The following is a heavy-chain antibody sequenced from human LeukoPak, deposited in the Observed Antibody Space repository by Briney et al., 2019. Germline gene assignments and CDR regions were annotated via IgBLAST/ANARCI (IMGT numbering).Heavy chain of an antibody. CDR3: ARLAVVELPAARRNYFDY. D-gene: IGHD2-2*01. CDR1: GGSISSGDYY. Sequence: PSETLSLTCTVSGGSISSGDYYWSWIRQPPGKGLEWIGYIYYSGSTYYNPSLKSRVTISVDTSKNQFSLKLNSVTAADTAMYYCARLAVVELPAARRNYFDYWGQGTLVTVSS. V-gene: IGHV4-30-4*08. CDR2: IYYSGST. J-gene: IGHJ4*02.